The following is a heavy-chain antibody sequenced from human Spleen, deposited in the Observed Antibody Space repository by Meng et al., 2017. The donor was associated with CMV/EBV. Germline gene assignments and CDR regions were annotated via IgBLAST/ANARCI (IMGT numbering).Heavy chain of an antibody. Sequence: FSLSTSGVGVGWIRQPPGKALEWLALIYWNDDKRYSPSLKSRLTITRDTSKNQVVLTMTNMDPVDTATYYCAHRHPRVVHTSGWFDPWGQGTLVTVSS. CDR2: IYWNDDK. V-gene: IGHV2-5*01. CDR1: FSLSTSGVG. D-gene: IGHD1-1*01. J-gene: IGHJ5*02. CDR3: AHRHPRVVHTSGWFDP.